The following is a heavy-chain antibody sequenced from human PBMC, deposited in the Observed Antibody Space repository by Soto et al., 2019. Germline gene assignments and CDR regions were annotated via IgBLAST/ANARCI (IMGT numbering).Heavy chain of an antibody. CDR1: GGSISNYY. D-gene: IGHD5-18*01. J-gene: IGHJ4*02. V-gene: IGHV4-59*01. CDR2: IYYTGST. CDR3: ARAGYSYGTGYYFAY. Sequence: SETLSLTCTVSGGSISNYYWSWIRQPPGKGLEWIGFIYYTGSTNYIPSLKSRLTMSLHTSKNQFSLNLSSVTAADTAVYYCARAGYSYGTGYYFAYWAQGTLVTVS.